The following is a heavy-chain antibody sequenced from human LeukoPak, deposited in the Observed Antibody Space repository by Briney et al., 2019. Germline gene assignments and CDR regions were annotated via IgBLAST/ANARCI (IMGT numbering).Heavy chain of an antibody. CDR3: VKGEKRGTHDGAF. V-gene: IGHV4-34*01. CDR1: GGSFSGYY. J-gene: IGHJ4*02. CDR2: LNHRESI. D-gene: IGHD1-1*01. Sequence: SETLSLTCSVYGGSFSGYYWSWIRQPPGKGLEWIGELNHRESIVYNPSLKSRVIISIDTSNNQFSLKLSSVTAADTAVYYCVKGEKRGTHDGAFWGQGTLVAVSS.